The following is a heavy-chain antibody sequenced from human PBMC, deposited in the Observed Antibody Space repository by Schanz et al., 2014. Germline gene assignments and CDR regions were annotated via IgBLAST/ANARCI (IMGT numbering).Heavy chain of an antibody. J-gene: IGHJ4*02. CDR3: ARDLLVSHYDFWSGNDY. D-gene: IGHD3-3*01. V-gene: IGHV1-18*01. Sequence: QVQLVQSEAEVKKPGSSVKVSCKASGGTFSSDTFSWVRQAPGQGLEWMGWISTSNGNTNYIQKLQGRVTMTTDTSTGTAYMELRSLRSDDTAVYYCARDLLVSHYDFWSGNDYWGQGTLVTVSS. CDR1: GGTFSSDT. CDR2: ISTSNGNT.